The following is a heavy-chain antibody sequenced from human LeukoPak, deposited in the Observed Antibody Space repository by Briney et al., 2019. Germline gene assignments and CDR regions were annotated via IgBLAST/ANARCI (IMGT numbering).Heavy chain of an antibody. V-gene: IGHV1-69*13. D-gene: IGHD4-17*01. J-gene: IGHJ6*02. CDR1: GGTFSSYA. CDR3: ARAPGAYGDYYYYGMDV. CDR2: IIPIFGTA. Sequence: GASVKVSCKASGGTFSSYANSWVRQAPGQGLEWMGGIIPIFGTANYAQKFQGRVTITADESTSTAYMELSSLRSEDTAVYYCARAPGAYGDYYYYGMDVWGQGTTVTVSS.